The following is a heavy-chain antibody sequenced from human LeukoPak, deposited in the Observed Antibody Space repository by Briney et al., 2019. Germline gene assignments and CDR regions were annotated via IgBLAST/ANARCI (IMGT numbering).Heavy chain of an antibody. CDR1: GYTFTSYG. J-gene: IGHJ4*02. Sequence: SVKVSCKASGYTFTSYGISWVRQAPGQGLEWMGRIIPIFGTANYAQKFQGRVTITTDESTSTAYMELSSLRSEDTAVYYCARGDGSWYFDYWGQGTLVTVSS. D-gene: IGHD1-26*01. V-gene: IGHV1-69*05. CDR2: IIPIFGTA. CDR3: ARGDGSWYFDY.